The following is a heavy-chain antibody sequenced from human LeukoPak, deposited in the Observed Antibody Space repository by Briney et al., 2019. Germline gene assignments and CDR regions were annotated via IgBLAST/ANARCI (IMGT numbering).Heavy chain of an antibody. V-gene: IGHV3-7*01. CDR3: VSGFLQWLY. J-gene: IGHJ4*02. D-gene: IGHD3-3*01. CDR1: GFSFSSYW. CDR2: INPDGSNM. Sequence: GGSLRLSCAASGFSFSSYWMSWVRQAPGKGLEWVANINPDGSNMSYVDSVKGRFTISRDNAKNSLYLQMNNLRAEDTAVYFCVSGFLQWLYWGQGTLVTVSS.